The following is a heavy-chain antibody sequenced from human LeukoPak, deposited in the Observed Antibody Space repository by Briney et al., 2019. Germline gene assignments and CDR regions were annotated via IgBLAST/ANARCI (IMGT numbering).Heavy chain of an antibody. CDR3: ATVAIFGASRAFDI. V-gene: IGHV1-24*01. J-gene: IGHJ3*02. CDR1: GYTLTELS. Sequence: ASVKVSCKVSGYTLTELSMHWVRQAPGKGLEWMGGFDPEDGETIYAQKFQGRVTMTEDTSTDTAYMELSSLRSEDTAVYYCATVAIFGASRAFDIWGQGTMVTVSS. CDR2: FDPEDGET. D-gene: IGHD3-3*01.